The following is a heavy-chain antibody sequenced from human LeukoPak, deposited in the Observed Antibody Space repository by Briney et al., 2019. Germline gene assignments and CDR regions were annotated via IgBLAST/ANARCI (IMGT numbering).Heavy chain of an antibody. D-gene: IGHD6-6*01. CDR1: GGTFSSYA. CDR3: ARGPYSSSSSIFDY. CDR2: IIPILGIA. J-gene: IGHJ4*02. V-gene: IGHV1-69*04. Sequence: GASVKVSCKASGGTFSSYAISWVRQAPGQGLEWMGRIIPILGIANYAQKFQGRVTITADKSTGTAYMELSSLRSEDTAVYYCARGPYSSSSSIFDYWGQGTLVTVSS.